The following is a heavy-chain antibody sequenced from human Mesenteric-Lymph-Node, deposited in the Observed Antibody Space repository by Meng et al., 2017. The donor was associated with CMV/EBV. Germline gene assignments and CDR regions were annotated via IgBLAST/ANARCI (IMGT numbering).Heavy chain of an antibody. CDR1: GGSFSGYY. CDR3: AISFQDQWHLDY. V-gene: IGHV4-34*01. Sequence: SETLSLTCAVSGGSFSGYYLTWIRQPPGKGLEWIGEIGHDGNTNYNPSLTSRVSILVDTSKKQSSLNLRSVTAADTAVYYCAISFQDQWHLDYWGQGSLVTVSS. CDR2: IGHDGNT. D-gene: IGHD6-19*01. J-gene: IGHJ4*02.